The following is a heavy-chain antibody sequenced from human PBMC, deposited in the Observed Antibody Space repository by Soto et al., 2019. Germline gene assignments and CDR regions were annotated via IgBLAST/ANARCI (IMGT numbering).Heavy chain of an antibody. CDR1: RYTFTSYG. J-gene: IGHJ3*02. D-gene: IGHD6-13*01. V-gene: IGHV1-18*01. Sequence: ASVKVSCKASRYTFTSYGISWVRQAPGQGLEWMGWISAYNGNTNYAQKLQGRVTMTTDTSTSTAYMELRSLRSDDTAVYYCASTAAGHDAFDIWGQGTMVTVS. CDR3: ASTAAGHDAFDI. CDR2: ISAYNGNT.